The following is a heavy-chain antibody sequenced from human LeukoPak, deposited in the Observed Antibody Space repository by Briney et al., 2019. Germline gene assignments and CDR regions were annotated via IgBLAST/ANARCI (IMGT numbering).Heavy chain of an antibody. CDR1: DGSISSTSYY. J-gene: IGHJ5*02. CDR2: IYHSGST. Sequence: SETLSLTCTVSDGSISSTSYYWGWIRQPPGKGLEWIGSIYHSGSTYYNPSLKSRVTISVDTSKNQFSLKLSSVTAADTAVYYCARDPGSGRFDPWGQGTLVTVSS. CDR3: ARDPGSGRFDP. D-gene: IGHD3-10*01. V-gene: IGHV4-39*02.